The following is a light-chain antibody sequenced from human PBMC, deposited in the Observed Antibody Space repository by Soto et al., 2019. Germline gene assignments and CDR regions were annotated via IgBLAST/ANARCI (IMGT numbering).Light chain of an antibody. CDR1: QSVCSSH. V-gene: IGKV3-20*01. CDR2: GAS. CDR3: QQYGGSPLYT. J-gene: IGKJ2*01. Sequence: DIVLTQSPGTLSLSPGEGATLSCRASQSVCSSHLAWYQQKPGQAPRLVIYGASSRATGIPDRFSGSGSGTDFTLTISRLEPEDFAVYYCQQYGGSPLYTFGQGTTLEIK.